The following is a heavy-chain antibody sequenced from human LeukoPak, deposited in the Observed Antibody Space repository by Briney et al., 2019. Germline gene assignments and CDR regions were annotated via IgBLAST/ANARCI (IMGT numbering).Heavy chain of an antibody. D-gene: IGHD2-8*01. V-gene: IGHV4-59*01. CDR1: GGSINSYY. Sequence: SETLSLTCTVSGGSINSYYWSWIRQPPGKGLVWIGYIYYSGSTNYNPSLKSRVTISVDTSKNQFSLKLSSVTTADTAVYYCARVMVNNWFDPWGQGTLVTVSS. CDR3: ARVMVNNWFDP. J-gene: IGHJ5*02. CDR2: IYYSGST.